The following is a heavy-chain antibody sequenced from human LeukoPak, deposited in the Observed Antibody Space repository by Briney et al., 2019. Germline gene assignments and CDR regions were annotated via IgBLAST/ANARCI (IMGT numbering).Heavy chain of an antibody. CDR3: AAYSSSWGGYYYYYMDV. V-gene: IGHV1-69*13. J-gene: IGHJ6*03. CDR1: GGTFSSYA. Sequence: SVKVSCKASGGTFSSYAISWVRQAPGQGLEWMGGIIPIFGTANYAQKFQGRVTITADESTSTAYMELSSLRSEDTAVYYCAAYSSSWGGYYYYYMDVWGKGTTVTVSS. CDR2: IIPIFGTA. D-gene: IGHD6-13*01.